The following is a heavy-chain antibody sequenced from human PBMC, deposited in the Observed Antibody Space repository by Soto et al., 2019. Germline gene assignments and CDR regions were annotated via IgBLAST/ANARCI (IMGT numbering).Heavy chain of an antibody. Sequence: GASVKVSCKASGYTCTSYGISWVRQAPGQGLEWMGWISAYNVNTNYAQRLQGRGSMTTDTSTSTAYMELRSLRSDDTTVYYYARVRYYDSSDPTSTDAFDIWGQGTMVTVSS. J-gene: IGHJ3*02. CDR3: ARVRYYDSSDPTSTDAFDI. V-gene: IGHV1-18*01. D-gene: IGHD3-22*01. CDR2: ISAYNVNT. CDR1: GYTCTSYG.